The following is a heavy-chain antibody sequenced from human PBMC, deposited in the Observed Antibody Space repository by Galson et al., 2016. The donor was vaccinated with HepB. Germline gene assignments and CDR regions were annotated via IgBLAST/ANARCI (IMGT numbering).Heavy chain of an antibody. V-gene: IGHV3-48*02. CDR1: GFTFRTHS. J-gene: IGHJ4*02. CDR2: ISGSGGTI. Sequence: SLRLSCAASGFTFRTHSMNWVRQAPGKGLEWISYISGSGGTIHYADSVMGRFTISRDNAKNSLFLQMNSLRDEDTALYYCVRGGDYWGQGTLVTVSS. CDR3: VRGGDY. D-gene: IGHD3-16*01.